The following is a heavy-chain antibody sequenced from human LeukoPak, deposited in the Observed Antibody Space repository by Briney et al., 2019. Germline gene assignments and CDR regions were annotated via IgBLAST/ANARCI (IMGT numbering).Heavy chain of an antibody. D-gene: IGHD6-19*01. CDR1: GFTFHDYA. J-gene: IGHJ4*02. CDR3: ARDGSSGWYWVDY. CDR2: ISGSGGST. V-gene: IGHV3-23*01. Sequence: GGSLRLSCAASGFTFHDYAMSWVRQAPGKGLEWVSVISGSGGSTYYADSVKGRFTISRENSKNTLYLQMNSLRAEDTAVYYCARDGSSGWYWVDYWGQGTLVTVSS.